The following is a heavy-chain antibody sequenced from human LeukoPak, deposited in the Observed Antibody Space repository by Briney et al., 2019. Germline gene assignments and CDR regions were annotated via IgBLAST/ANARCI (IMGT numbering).Heavy chain of an antibody. D-gene: IGHD3-22*01. CDR2: ISNSGSTI. CDR1: GFTFSDFY. J-gene: IGHJ4*02. CDR3: ARSADSSGYFREITLYYFDY. V-gene: IGHV3-11*01. Sequence: PGGSLRLSCAASGFTFSDFYMTWIRQAPGKGLEWVSYISNSGSTIYYADSVKGRFTIFRDNAKNSLYLQMNSLRAEDTAVYYCARSADSSGYFREITLYYFDYWGQGTLVSVSS.